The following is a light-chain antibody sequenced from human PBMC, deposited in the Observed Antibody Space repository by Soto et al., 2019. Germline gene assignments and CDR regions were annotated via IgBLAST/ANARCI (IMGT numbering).Light chain of an antibody. J-gene: IGKJ2*01. Sequence: DIQMTQSPSSLSASVGDRVTITCQASQDISNYLNWYQQKPGKAPKLLIYDASNLETGVPSRFSGSGSGTDFTFTISILQPEDIVTYYCQQYDNLPYTFGQGTKLEIK. CDR3: QQYDNLPYT. CDR2: DAS. CDR1: QDISNY. V-gene: IGKV1-33*01.